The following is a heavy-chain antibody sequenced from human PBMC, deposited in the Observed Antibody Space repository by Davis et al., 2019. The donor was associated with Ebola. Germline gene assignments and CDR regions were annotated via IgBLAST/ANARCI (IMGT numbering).Heavy chain of an antibody. J-gene: IGHJ4*02. CDR1: GFTFSNYA. Sequence: GGSLRLSCAASGFTFSNYAMSWVRQAPGKGLEWVSDIGSSGAYTYYADSVKGRFRISRDNSKNTLYLQMNSLRAEDTAVYYPVTTGFDYWGQGTLVTVSS. D-gene: IGHD4-17*01. V-gene: IGHV3-23*01. CDR2: IGSSGAYT. CDR3: VTTGFDY.